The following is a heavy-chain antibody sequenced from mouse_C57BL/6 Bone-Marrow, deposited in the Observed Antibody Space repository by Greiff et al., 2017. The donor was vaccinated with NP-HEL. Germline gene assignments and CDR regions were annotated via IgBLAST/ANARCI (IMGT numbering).Heavy chain of an antibody. V-gene: IGHV7-3*01. Sequence: DVMLVESGGGLVQPGGSLSLSCAASGFTFTDYYMSWVRQPPGKALEWLGFIRNKANGYTTEYSASVKGRFTISRDNSQSILYLQMNALRADDSATYYCAVPAYYSNYWYFDVWGTGTTVTVSS. CDR3: AVPAYYSNYWYFDV. CDR2: IRNKANGYTT. D-gene: IGHD2-5*01. J-gene: IGHJ1*03. CDR1: GFTFTDYY.